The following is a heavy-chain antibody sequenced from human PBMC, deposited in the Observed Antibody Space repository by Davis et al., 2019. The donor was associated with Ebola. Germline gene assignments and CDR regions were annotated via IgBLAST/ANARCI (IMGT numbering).Heavy chain of an antibody. Sequence: ASVKVSCKASGGTFSSYTISWVRQAPGQGLEWMGRINPNSGGTNYAQKFQGRVTMTRDTSISTAYMELSRLRSDDTAVYYCARDGVLLWFGEAPYGMDVWGKGTTVTVSS. J-gene: IGHJ6*04. D-gene: IGHD3-10*01. V-gene: IGHV1-2*06. CDR2: INPNSGGT. CDR3: ARDGVLLWFGEAPYGMDV. CDR1: GGTFSSYT.